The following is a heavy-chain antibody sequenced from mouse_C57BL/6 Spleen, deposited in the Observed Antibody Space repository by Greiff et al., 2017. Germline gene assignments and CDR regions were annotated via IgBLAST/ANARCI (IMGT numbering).Heavy chain of an antibody. J-gene: IGHJ2*01. CDR3: ARHSYYFDY. CDR1: GSPFPAYG. V-gene: IGHV1-64*01. CDR2: IHPNSGST. Sequence: QVHVKQPGAERVKPGASVKLSCKALGSPFPAYGMHGGKQSPGQGLGWIGMIHPNSGSTNYNEKFKSKATLTVDKSSSTAYMQLSSLTSEDSAVYYCARHSYYFDYWGQGTTLTVSS.